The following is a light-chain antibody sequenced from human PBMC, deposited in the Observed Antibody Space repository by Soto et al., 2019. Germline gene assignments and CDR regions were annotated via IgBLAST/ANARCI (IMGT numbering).Light chain of an antibody. V-gene: IGLV2-14*01. CDR2: DVS. Sequence: QYVLTQPASVSGSPGQSITISCTGASSDVGGYTYVSWYQQHPGKAPKLMIYDVSNRPSGVSNRFSGSNSGNTASLTISGLQAEDEADYYCSSYTSSSTPPYVFGTGTKVTVL. CDR3: SSYTSSSTPPYV. CDR1: SSDVGGYTY. J-gene: IGLJ1*01.